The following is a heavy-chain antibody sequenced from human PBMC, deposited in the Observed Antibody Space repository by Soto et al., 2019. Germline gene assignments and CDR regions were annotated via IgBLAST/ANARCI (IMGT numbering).Heavy chain of an antibody. V-gene: IGHV3-21*01. CDR1: GFTLSSYS. D-gene: IGHD3-3*01. J-gene: IGHJ3*02. CDR2: ISSSSSYI. CDR3: ARGGRFLEWLSDAFDI. Sequence: GGSLRLSCAASGFTLSSYSMNWVRQAPGKGLEWVSSISSSSSYIYYADSVKGRFTISRDNAKNSLYLQMNSLRAEDTAVYYCARGGRFLEWLSDAFDIWGQETMVTVS.